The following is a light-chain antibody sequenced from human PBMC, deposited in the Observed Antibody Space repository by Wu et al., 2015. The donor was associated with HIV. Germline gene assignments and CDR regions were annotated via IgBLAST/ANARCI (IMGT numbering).Light chain of an antibody. CDR1: QSVSRF. V-gene: IGKV3-11*01. Sequence: EIVLTQSPVTLSVSPGERATLSCRASQSVSRFLAWYQHKPGQAPRVLIYDTSNRAAGIPTRFSGSGYGTDFTLTISSVEPEDFALYYCHQRTTWPRTFGQGPRWKSN. CDR2: DTS. J-gene: IGKJ1*01. CDR3: HQRTTWPRT.